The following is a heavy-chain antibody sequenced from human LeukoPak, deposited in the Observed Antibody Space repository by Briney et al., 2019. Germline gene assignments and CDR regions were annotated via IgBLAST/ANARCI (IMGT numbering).Heavy chain of an antibody. CDR3: ARRVISEISIDKGNWLDP. J-gene: IGHJ5*02. CDR2: VHYSGTT. Sequence: SETLSLTCTVSGSMYNYYLSWIRQPPGKGLEWIGYVHYSGTTNYNPSLKSRVTISIDTSKNQFSLKLNSVTAADTAVYYCARRVISEISIDKGNWLDPWGQGTLVTVSS. D-gene: IGHD3-3*01. V-gene: IGHV4-59*08. CDR1: GSMYNYY.